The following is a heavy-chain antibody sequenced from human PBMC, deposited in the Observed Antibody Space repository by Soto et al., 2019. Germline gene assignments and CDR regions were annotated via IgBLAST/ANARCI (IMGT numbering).Heavy chain of an antibody. CDR2: ISAYNGNT. CDR1: GYTFTSYG. J-gene: IGHJ4*02. Sequence: VKASCKASGYTFTSYGIGWVRQAPGQGLEWMGWISAYNGNTNYAQKLQGRVTMTTDTSTSTAYMELRSLRADDRAVYYCARGLSGSYLGPSLEGFDYWGQGTLVTVSS. D-gene: IGHD1-26*01. CDR3: ARGLSGSYLGPSLEGFDY. V-gene: IGHV1-18*04.